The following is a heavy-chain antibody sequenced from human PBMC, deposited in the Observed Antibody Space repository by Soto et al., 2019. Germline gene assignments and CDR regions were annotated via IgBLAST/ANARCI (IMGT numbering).Heavy chain of an antibody. D-gene: IGHD4-4*01. CDR3: ATKTTVTTKYGMDV. Sequence: GGSLRLSCAASGFTFSSYSMNWVRQAPGKGLEWVSYISSSSSTIYYADSVKGRFTISRDNAKNSLYLQMNSLRDEDTAVYYCATKTTVTTKYGMDVCGQGTTVTVSS. CDR1: GFTFSSYS. J-gene: IGHJ6*02. V-gene: IGHV3-48*02. CDR2: ISSSSSTI.